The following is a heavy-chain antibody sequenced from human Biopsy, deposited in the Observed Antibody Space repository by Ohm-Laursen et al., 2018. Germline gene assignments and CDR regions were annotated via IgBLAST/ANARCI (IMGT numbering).Heavy chain of an antibody. CDR2: INHSGST. D-gene: IGHD6-19*01. CDR3: ARGRLRAVARFDY. CDR1: GGSFSDYY. Sequence: GTLSLTCAVYGGSFSDYYWSWIRQPPGKGLEWIGEINHSGSTNYNPSLKSRVTISVDTSKNQFSRKLSSVTAADTAVYYCARGRLRAVARFDYWGQGTLVTVSS. J-gene: IGHJ4*02. V-gene: IGHV4-34*01.